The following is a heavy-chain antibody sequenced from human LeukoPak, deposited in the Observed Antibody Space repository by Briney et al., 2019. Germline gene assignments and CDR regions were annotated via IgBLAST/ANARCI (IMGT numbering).Heavy chain of an antibody. CDR2: IYPGDSDT. J-gene: IGHJ3*02. Sequence: GESLKISCKGSGYTFITYWIGWVRQTPGKGLEWMGIIYPGDSDTRYSPSFQGQVTISADKSITTAYLQWNSLKASDTAMYYCARPDDYGGKPSAFDIWGQGTMVTVSS. V-gene: IGHV5-51*01. CDR3: ARPDDYGGKPSAFDI. CDR1: GYTFITYW. D-gene: IGHD4-23*01.